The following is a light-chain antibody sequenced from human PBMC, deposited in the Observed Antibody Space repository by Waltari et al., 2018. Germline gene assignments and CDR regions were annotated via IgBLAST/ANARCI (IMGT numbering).Light chain of an antibody. Sequence: SSELTQAPAVSVALGQPVRITCHGSSLRSSFAGWYQQKPGQAPLLVMSGKNNRPSGIPDRFSGSTSGNTASLTITGAQAEDEADYYCNSRDSSGKGVFGGGTKLDVL. CDR2: GKN. J-gene: IGLJ3*02. CDR1: SLRSSF. V-gene: IGLV3-19*01. CDR3: NSRDSSGKGV.